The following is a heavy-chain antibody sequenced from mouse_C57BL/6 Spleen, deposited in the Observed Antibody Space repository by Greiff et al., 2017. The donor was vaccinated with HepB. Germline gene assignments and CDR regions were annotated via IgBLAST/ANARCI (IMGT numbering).Heavy chain of an antibody. Sequence: QVQLQQSGAELVRPGASVTLSCKASGYTFTDYEMHWVKQTPVHGLEWIGAIDPETGGTAYNQKFKGKAILTADKSSSTAYMELRSLTSEDSAVYYCTRGVLRGFDYWGQGTTLTVSS. CDR2: IDPETGGT. V-gene: IGHV1-15*01. D-gene: IGHD1-1*01. CDR1: GYTFTDYE. J-gene: IGHJ2*01. CDR3: TRGVLRGFDY.